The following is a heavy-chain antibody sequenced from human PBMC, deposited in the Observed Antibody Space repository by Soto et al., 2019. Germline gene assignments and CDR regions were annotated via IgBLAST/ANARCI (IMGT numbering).Heavy chain of an antibody. Sequence: SETLSLTCTVSGGSISSGGYYWSWIRQHPGKGLEWIGYIYYSGSTYYNPSLKSRVTISVDTSKNQFSLKLSSVTAADTAVYYCARYQPELGDSSGYYDQPPLKSTNSRQYNWFDPWGQGTLVTVSS. CDR1: GGSISSGGYY. D-gene: IGHD3-22*01. CDR2: IYYSGST. J-gene: IGHJ5*02. V-gene: IGHV4-31*03. CDR3: ARYQPELGDSSGYYDQPPLKSTNSRQYNWFDP.